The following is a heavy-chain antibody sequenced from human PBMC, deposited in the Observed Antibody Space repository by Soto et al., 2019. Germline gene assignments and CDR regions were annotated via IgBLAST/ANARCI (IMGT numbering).Heavy chain of an antibody. CDR2: IYSGGSK. Sequence: EVQLVESGGGLGQPGGSLRLACAASGLTVSSNYMNWVRQAPGKGLEWVSGIYSGGSKYYADSVKGRFTISRDNSKNTLYLQMNSLRAEDTAVYYCAIQYGGYGWFDTWGQGTPVTVSS. CDR3: AIQYGGYGWFDT. D-gene: IGHD5-12*01. CDR1: GLTVSSNY. J-gene: IGHJ5*02. V-gene: IGHV3-66*01.